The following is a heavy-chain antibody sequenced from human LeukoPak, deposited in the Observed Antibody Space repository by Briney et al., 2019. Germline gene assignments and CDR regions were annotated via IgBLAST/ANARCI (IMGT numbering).Heavy chain of an antibody. J-gene: IGHJ4*02. D-gene: IGHD3-10*01. Sequence: GASVKVSCKTSGYTFTDYYMPWVRQAPGQGLEWMGWINPKSGDTNYAQKFQGRVTMTRDTSISTVYMELSSLRSDDTAVYYCARAGTYYSGSGNSPARPFDDWGQGTLVTVSS. CDR1: GYTFTDYY. CDR3: ARAGTYYSGSGNSPARPFDD. V-gene: IGHV1-2*02. CDR2: INPKSGDT.